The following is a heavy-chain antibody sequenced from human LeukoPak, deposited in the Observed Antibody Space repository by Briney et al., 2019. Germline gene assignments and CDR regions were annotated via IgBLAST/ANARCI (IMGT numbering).Heavy chain of an antibody. CDR3: ARGAAAAGTAYYYYYGMDV. J-gene: IGHJ6*02. CDR1: GFTFSSYA. CDR2: ISYDRSNK. D-gene: IGHD6-13*01. V-gene: IGHV3-30-3*01. Sequence: GGSLRLSCAASGFTFSSYAMHWVRQAPGKGLEWVAVISYDRSNKYYADSVKGRFTISRDNSKNTLYLQMNSLRAEDTAVHYCARGAAAAGTAYYYYYGMDVWGQGTTVTVSS.